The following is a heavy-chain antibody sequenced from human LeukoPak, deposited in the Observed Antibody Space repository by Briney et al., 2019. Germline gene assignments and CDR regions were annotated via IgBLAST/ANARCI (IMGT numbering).Heavy chain of an antibody. CDR2: INHSGST. J-gene: IGHJ3*02. CDR1: GGSFSGYY. V-gene: IGHV4-34*01. CDR3: ASDYDYGDYAAFDI. Sequence: KPSETLSLTCAVYGGSFSGYYWSWIRQPPGKGLEGIGEINHSGSTNYNPSLKSRVTISVDTSKNQFSLKLRSVTAADTAVYYCASDYDYGDYAAFDIWGQATMVAVSS. D-gene: IGHD4-17*01.